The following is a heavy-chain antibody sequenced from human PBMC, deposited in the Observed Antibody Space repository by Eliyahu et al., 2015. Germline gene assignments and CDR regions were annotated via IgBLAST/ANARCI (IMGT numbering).Heavy chain of an antibody. J-gene: IGHJ4*02. V-gene: IGHV1-69*06. CDR2: IIPIFGTA. D-gene: IGHD3-22*01. Sequence: QVQLVQSGAEVKKPGSSVXVSCKASGGXFSSYAIXWVRQAPGQGLEWMGGIIPIFGTANYAQKFQGRVTITADKSTSTAYMELSSLRSEDTAVYYCARDSVYYDSSGPPDWGQGTLVTVSS. CDR3: ARDSVYYDSSGPPD. CDR1: GGXFSSYA.